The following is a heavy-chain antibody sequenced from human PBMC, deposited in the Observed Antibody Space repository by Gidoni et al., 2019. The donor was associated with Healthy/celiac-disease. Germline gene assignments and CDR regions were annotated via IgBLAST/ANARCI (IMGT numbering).Heavy chain of an antibody. Sequence: EVQLVDDGGGLVQPGGSLRLSCAASGFTFSSYWMSWVRQAPGKGLEWVATIKQDGSEKDYVDSVKGRFTISRDNAKNSLYLQMNSLRAEDTAVYYCARDGPPTVTSPFDYWGQGTLVTVSS. CDR2: IKQDGSEK. CDR1: GFTFSSYW. V-gene: IGHV3-7*03. D-gene: IGHD4-17*01. CDR3: ARDGPPTVTSPFDY. J-gene: IGHJ4*02.